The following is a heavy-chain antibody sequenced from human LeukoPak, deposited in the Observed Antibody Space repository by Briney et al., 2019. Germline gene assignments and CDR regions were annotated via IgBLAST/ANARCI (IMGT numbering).Heavy chain of an antibody. D-gene: IGHD2-15*01. CDR3: AKAEGGSRYSGIDY. J-gene: IGHJ4*02. V-gene: IGHV3-30*18. Sequence: GGSLRLSCAGSGFTFSTYGMSWVRQAPGKGLEWVAVISYDGGNDYYADSVKGRFTISRDNSENTLYLQMNSLRAEDTAVYYCAKAEGGSRYSGIDYWGQGALVTVSS. CDR2: ISYDGGND. CDR1: GFTFSTYG.